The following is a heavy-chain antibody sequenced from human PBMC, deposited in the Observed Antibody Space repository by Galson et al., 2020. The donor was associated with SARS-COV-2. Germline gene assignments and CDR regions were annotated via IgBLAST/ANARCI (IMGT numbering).Heavy chain of an antibody. D-gene: IGHD3-22*01. J-gene: IGHJ4*02. CDR1: GGSISSGTYY. V-gene: IGHV4-31*03. Sequence: SETLSLTCTVSGGSISSGTYYWSWIRQHPGRGLEWIGYIYYSGSTYYNPSLKSRVTISVDTSKNQFSLKLSSVTAADTAVYYCARVSSSGYYQIDYWGQGTLVTVSS. CDR3: ARVSSSGYYQIDY. CDR2: IYYSGST.